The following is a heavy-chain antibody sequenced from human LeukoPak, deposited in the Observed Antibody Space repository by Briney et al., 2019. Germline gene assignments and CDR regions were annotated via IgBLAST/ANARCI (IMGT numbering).Heavy chain of an antibody. CDR3: GKDGSAGWDWYFDL. Sequence: GGSLRLSCAASGFTFSSYAMSWVRQAPGKGLEWVSAISGSGGSTYYADSVKGRFTISRDNSRNTLYLQMNSLRAEDTAVYYCGKDGSAGWDWYFDLWGRGTLVTVSP. D-gene: IGHD1-26*01. V-gene: IGHV3-23*01. CDR2: ISGSGGST. J-gene: IGHJ2*01. CDR1: GFTFSSYA.